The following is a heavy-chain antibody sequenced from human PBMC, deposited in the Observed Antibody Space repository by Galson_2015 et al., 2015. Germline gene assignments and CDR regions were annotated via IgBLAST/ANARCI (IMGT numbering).Heavy chain of an antibody. Sequence: SLRLSCAASGFTFSSYGMHWVRQAPGKGLEWVAVMSYDGSNKYYADSVKGRFTISRDNSKNTLYLQMNSLRAEDTAVYYCASGLDYYYGMDVWGQGTTVTVSS. CDR3: ASGLDYYYGMDV. CDR2: MSYDGSNK. V-gene: IGHV3-30*03. D-gene: IGHD2-8*02. CDR1: GFTFSSYG. J-gene: IGHJ6*02.